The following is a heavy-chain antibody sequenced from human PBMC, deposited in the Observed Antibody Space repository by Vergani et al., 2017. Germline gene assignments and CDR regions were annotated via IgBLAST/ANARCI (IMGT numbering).Heavy chain of an antibody. CDR1: GFTFSHYS. CDR3: ARGRYSSSASQGGDMDV. CDR2: ISGNNDDV. J-gene: IGHJ6*03. Sequence: EVQMVESGGGLVKPGGSLRLSCVASGFTFSHYSMNWVRQAPGKGLEWVSSISGNNDDVYYADSVKGRFTISRDNSKNTLYLQMNSLRAEDTAVYYCARGRYSSSASQGGDMDVWGKGTTVTVSS. V-gene: IGHV3-21*01. D-gene: IGHD6-6*01.